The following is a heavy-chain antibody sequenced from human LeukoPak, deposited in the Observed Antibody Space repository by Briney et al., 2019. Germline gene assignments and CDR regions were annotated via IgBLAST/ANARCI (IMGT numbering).Heavy chain of an antibody. Sequence: GGSLRLSCAASGFTFSDYYMSWIRQAPGKGLEWVSYISSGGITIYYADSVKGRFTISRDNAKNSLYLQMNSLRAEDTAVYYCARDGRGYDFWSGYLFGMDVWGQGTTVTVSS. CDR2: ISSGGITI. J-gene: IGHJ6*02. CDR1: GFTFSDYY. V-gene: IGHV3-11*01. D-gene: IGHD3-3*01. CDR3: ARDGRGYDFWSGYLFGMDV.